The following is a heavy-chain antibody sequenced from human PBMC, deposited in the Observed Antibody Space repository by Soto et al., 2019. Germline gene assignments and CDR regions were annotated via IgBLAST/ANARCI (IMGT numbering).Heavy chain of an antibody. D-gene: IGHD5-18*01. CDR1: GFTFSSYS. Sequence: GGSLRLSCAASGFTFSSYSMNWVRQAPGKGLEWVSSISSSSSYIYYADSVKGRFTISRDNAKNSLYLQMNSLRAEDTAVYYCAQLTDTAMVLDYWGQGTLVTVSS. CDR3: AQLTDTAMVLDY. J-gene: IGHJ4*02. CDR2: ISSSSSYI. V-gene: IGHV3-21*01.